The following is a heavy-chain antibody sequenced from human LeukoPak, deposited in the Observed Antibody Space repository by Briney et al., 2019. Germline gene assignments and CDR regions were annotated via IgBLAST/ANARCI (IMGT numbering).Heavy chain of an antibody. CDR3: ARDRYRIAVAQGHGSEGQGPFDYYYMDV. Sequence: ASVKVSCKASGYTLTNYGVSWVRQAPGQGLEWMGWISAYNDNTNYAQKLQGRVTITADKSTSTAYMELSSLRSEDTAVYYCARDRYRIAVAQGHGSEGQGPFDYYYMDVWGKGTTVTVSS. V-gene: IGHV1-18*01. J-gene: IGHJ6*03. D-gene: IGHD6-19*01. CDR2: ISAYNDNT. CDR1: GYTLTNYG.